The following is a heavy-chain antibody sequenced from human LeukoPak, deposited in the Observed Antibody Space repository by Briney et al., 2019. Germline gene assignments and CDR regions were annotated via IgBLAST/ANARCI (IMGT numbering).Heavy chain of an antibody. D-gene: IGHD6-13*01. V-gene: IGHV3-30*01. J-gene: IGHJ4*02. CDR3: ARFGAATGDYLIDY. CDR2: ISYDGSNK. CDR1: GFTFSSYA. Sequence: AGGSLRLSCAASGFTFSSYAMHWVRQAPGKGLEWVAVISYDGSNKDYADSVKGRFTISRDNSKNTLYLQMNSLRAEDTAVYYCARFGAATGDYLIDYWGQGTLVTVSS.